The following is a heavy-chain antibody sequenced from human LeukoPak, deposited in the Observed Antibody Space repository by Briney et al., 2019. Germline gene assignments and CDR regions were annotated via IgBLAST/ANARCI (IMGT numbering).Heavy chain of an antibody. CDR1: GYSISSGYY. CDR3: ARGGYCSGGSCYRENWFDP. V-gene: IGHV4-38-2*01. Sequence: SETLSLTCAVSGYSISSGYYWGWIRQPPGKGLEWIGIIYHSGSTYYNPSLKSRVTISVDTSKNQFSLKLSSVTAADTAVYYCARGGYCSGGSCYRENWFDPWGQGTLVTVSS. CDR2: IYHSGST. D-gene: IGHD2-15*01. J-gene: IGHJ5*02.